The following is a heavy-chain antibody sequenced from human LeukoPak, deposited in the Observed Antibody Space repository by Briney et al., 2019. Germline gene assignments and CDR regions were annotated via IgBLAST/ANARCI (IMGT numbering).Heavy chain of an antibody. D-gene: IGHD3-10*01. V-gene: IGHV3-21*01. J-gene: IGHJ3*02. CDR2: ISASGSYI. Sequence: GGSLRLSCAASGFTFSTYNMNWVRQAPGKGLEWVSSISASGSYIYYADSVRGRFTISRDNAENSLFLQMSGLRAEDTALYYCASGWFGENGAFDIWGQGTMVTVSS. CDR3: ASGWFGENGAFDI. CDR1: GFTFSTYN.